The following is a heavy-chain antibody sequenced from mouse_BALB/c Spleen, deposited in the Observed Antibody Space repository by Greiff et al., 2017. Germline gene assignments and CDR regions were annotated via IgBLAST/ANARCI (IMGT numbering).Heavy chain of an antibody. V-gene: IGHV5-4*02. J-gene: IGHJ4*01. CDR2: MSDGGSYT. CDR1: GFTFSDYY. Sequence: EVQLVESGGGLVKPGGSLSLSCAVSGFTFSDYYMYWVRQPPAKRLEWVATMSDGGSYTYYPDSVTRRFTNAKDKAKDYLYMQMSSLKDEDTAKCYREGGYDGYSYAMDYWGQGTSVTVSS. D-gene: IGHD2-3*01. CDR3: EGGYDGYSYAMDY.